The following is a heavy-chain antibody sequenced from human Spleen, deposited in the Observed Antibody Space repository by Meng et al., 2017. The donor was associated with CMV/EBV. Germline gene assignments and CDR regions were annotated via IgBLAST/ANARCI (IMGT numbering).Heavy chain of an antibody. J-gene: IGHJ4*02. CDR3: TRDLLEGATTY. CDR1: GFTFSDYP. V-gene: IGHV3-21*01. Sequence: GGSLRLSCAASGFTFSDYPMNWVRQAPGKGLEWVSSITSSGGYIYYADSMKGRFTISRDNAKNSLYLQMNSLRVEDTAVYYCTRDLLEGATTYWGQGTLVTVSS. CDR2: ITSSGGYI. D-gene: IGHD1-26*01.